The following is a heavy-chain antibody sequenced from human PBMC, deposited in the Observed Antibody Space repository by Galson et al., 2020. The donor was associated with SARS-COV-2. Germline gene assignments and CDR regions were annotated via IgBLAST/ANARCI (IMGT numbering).Heavy chain of an antibody. D-gene: IGHD3-22*01. CDR3: AKEYYYDSSGPIDVFDI. Sequence: GGSLRLSCAASGFTFSSYWMHWVRQAPGKGLVWVSRVNSDGRSTTYADSVKGRFTISRDNAKNTLYLQMNSLRAEDTAIYYCAKEYYYDSSGPIDVFDIWGQGTMVTVSS. CDR1: GFTFSSYW. V-gene: IGHV3-74*01. J-gene: IGHJ3*02. CDR2: VNSDGRST.